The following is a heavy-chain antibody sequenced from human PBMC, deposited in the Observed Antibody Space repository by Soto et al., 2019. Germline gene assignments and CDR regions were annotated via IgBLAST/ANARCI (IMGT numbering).Heavy chain of an antibody. V-gene: IGHV4-59*01. CDR2: MYYTGDT. Sequence: WIWSRQAPGKELEWIGYMYYTGDTNYNPSLKSRVSISIDKSKNLFSLNLTSVTAADTAIYYCARLVTGEAAGTFWFDPWGQGTQVTVSS. D-gene: IGHD1-1*01. CDR3: ARLVTGEAAGTFWFDP. J-gene: IGHJ5*02.